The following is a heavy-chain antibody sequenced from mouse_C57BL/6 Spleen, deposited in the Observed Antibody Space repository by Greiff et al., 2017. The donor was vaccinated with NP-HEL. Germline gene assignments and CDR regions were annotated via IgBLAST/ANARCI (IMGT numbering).Heavy chain of an antibody. J-gene: IGHJ2*01. CDR1: GYTFTSYW. CDR2: IDPSDSYT. V-gene: IGHV1-69*01. Sequence: QVQLQQPGAELVMPGASVKLSCKASGYTFTSYWMHWVKQRPGQGLEWIGEIDPSDSYTNYNQKFKGKSTLTVDKSSSTAYMQLSSLTSEDSAVYYCARGDYHDFDYWGQGTTLTVSS. CDR3: ARGDYHDFDY. D-gene: IGHD1-1*01.